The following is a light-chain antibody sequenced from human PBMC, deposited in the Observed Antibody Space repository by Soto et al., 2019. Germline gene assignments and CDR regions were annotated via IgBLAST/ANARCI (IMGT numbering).Light chain of an antibody. CDR2: QDN. V-gene: IGLV3-1*01. CDR3: QAWDSSTEV. CDR1: KLGDKY. J-gene: IGLJ3*02. Sequence: SYELTQSPSVSVSPGQTARITCSGDKLGDKYACWYQQKPGQSPVLVIYQDNKRPSGIPERFSGSNSGNTATLTISGTQAMDEADYYCQAWDSSTEVFGGGTQLTVL.